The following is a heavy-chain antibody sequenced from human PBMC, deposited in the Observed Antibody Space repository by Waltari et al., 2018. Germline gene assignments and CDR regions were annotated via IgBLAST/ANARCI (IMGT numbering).Heavy chain of an antibody. Sequence: EEQLVESGGGLVQPGDSLRLSCAASGFTFRTSWITWVRQAPGTGPLWVSRSSSDAIDTAYAYSVKGRFTSSRDNAKNTLYLQMNRLRAEDTAVYYCARVARRTYRSPVPGRHYYYGMDVWGQGTTVTVSS. J-gene: IGHJ6*02. CDR3: ARVARRTYRSPVPGRHYYYGMDV. CDR2: SSSDAIDT. D-gene: IGHD1-1*01. CDR1: GFTFRTSW. V-gene: IGHV3-74*03.